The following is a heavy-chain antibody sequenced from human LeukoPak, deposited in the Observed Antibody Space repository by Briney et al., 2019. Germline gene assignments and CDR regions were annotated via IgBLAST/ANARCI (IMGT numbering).Heavy chain of an antibody. V-gene: IGHV3-21*01. D-gene: IGHD3-10*01. CDR2: ISSSSSYI. CDR3: ARGGDGSGSPLYYYYYYGMDV. J-gene: IGHJ6*02. CDR1: GFTFSLYS. Sequence: GGSLRLSCAASGFTFSLYSMTWVRQAPGKGLEWVSSISSSSSYIYYADSVKGRFTISRDNAKNSLYLQMNSLRAEDTAVYYCARGGDGSGSPLYYYYYYGMDVWGQGTTVTVSS.